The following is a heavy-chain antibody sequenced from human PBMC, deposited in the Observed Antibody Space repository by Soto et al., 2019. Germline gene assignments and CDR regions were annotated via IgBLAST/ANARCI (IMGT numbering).Heavy chain of an antibody. V-gene: IGHV3-23*01. CDR3: AKAHEGLRYFDWFAYTDY. Sequence: HPGGSLRLSCAASGFTFSSYAMSWVRQAPGKGLEWVSAISGSGGSTYYADSVKGRFTISRDNSKNTLYLQMNSLRAEDTAVYYCAKAHEGLRYFDWFAYTDYWGQGTLVTVSS. D-gene: IGHD3-9*01. J-gene: IGHJ4*02. CDR1: GFTFSSYA. CDR2: ISGSGGST.